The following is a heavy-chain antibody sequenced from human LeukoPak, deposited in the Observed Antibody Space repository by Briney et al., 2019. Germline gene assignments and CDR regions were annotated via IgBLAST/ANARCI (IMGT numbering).Heavy chain of an antibody. CDR1: GFTLSSYA. D-gene: IGHD6-13*01. V-gene: IGHV3-23*01. J-gene: IGHJ4*02. Sequence: GGSLRLSCAASGFTLSSYAMTWVRQAPGRGLEWVSSVDGGGGGTYYADSVKGRFTISRDNSKDTLYLQMNGLRAEDTAVYFCAKRSAGSAAWYSLHYDFWGQGTLVTVSS. CDR2: VDGGGGGT. CDR3: AKRSAGSAAWYSLHYDF.